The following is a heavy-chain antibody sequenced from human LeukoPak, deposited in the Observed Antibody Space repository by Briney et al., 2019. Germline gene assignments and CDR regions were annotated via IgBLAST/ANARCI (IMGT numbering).Heavy chain of an antibody. CDR2: ISSSSSYI. J-gene: IGHJ6*03. V-gene: IGHV3-11*06. CDR3: ARKYGSGSYYYMDV. CDR1: GFTFSDYY. D-gene: IGHD3-10*01. Sequence: PGGSLRLSCAASGFTFSDYYMSWIRQAPGKGLEWVSSISSSSSYIYYADSVKGRFTISRDNAKNSLYLQMNSLRAEDTAVYYCARKYGSGSYYYMDVWGKGTTVTVSS.